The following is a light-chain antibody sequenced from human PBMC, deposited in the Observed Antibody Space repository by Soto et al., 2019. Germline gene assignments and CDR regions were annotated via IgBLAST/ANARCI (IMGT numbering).Light chain of an antibody. Sequence: EIVLTQPPGTLSLSPGEIATLSCRASQSVSSSYLAWYQQKPGQAPRPLIYSASRRATGIPDRFSGSGSGTDFTLTISGLEPEDFAVYYCQQCGSSPRTFGQGTKVDIK. CDR2: SAS. CDR1: QSVSSSY. CDR3: QQCGSSPRT. J-gene: IGKJ1*01. V-gene: IGKV3-20*01.